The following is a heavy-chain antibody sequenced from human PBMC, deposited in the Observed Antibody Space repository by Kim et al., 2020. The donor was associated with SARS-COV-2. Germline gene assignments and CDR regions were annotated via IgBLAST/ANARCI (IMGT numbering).Heavy chain of an antibody. CDR2: IYYSGST. CDR3: ARNYDSSGYYLKSYYFDY. J-gene: IGHJ4*02. Sequence: SETLSLTCTVSGGSISSSSYYWGWIRQPPGKGLEWIGSIYYSGSTYYNPSLKSRVTISVDTSKNQCSLKLSSVTAADTAVYYCARNYDSSGYYLKSYYFDYWGQGTLVTVSS. D-gene: IGHD3-22*01. V-gene: IGHV4-39*01. CDR1: GGSISSSSYY.